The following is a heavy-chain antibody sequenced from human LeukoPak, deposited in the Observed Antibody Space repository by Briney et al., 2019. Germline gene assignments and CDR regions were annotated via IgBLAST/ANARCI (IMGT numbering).Heavy chain of an antibody. CDR2: IYYSGST. D-gene: IGHD1/OR15-1a*01. CDR3: ARTPQNWDKYYFDY. J-gene: IGHJ4*02. Sequence: PSETLSLTCTVSGGSISSYYWSWIRQPPGKGLEWIGYIYYSGSTNYNPSLKSRVTISVNTSKNQFSLKLSPVTAADTAVYYCARTPQNWDKYYFDYWGQGTLVTVSS. V-gene: IGHV4-59*12. CDR1: GGSISSYY.